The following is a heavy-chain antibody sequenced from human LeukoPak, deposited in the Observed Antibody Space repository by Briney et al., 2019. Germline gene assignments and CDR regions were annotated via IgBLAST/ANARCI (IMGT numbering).Heavy chain of an antibody. Sequence: KSSETLSLTCSVSGSSITSYYWSWIRQPPGKGPEWIGYIYYRGSTNSNPSLKSRVTMSVDTPRNQFSLKLTSVTAADTAVYYCAREAGSSYHYGMDVWGQGTTVTVSS. CDR1: GSSITSYY. CDR2: IYYRGST. V-gene: IGHV4-59*01. D-gene: IGHD6-19*01. CDR3: AREAGSSYHYGMDV. J-gene: IGHJ6*02.